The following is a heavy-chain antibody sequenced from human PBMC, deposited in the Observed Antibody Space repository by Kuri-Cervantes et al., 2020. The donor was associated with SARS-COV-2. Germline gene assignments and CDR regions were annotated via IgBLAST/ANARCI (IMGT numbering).Heavy chain of an antibody. CDR1: GFTFSGHW. V-gene: IGHV3-74*01. D-gene: IGHD6-13*01. J-gene: IGHJ2*01. CDR3: ARDRRAAAGAWWYFDL. Sequence: GESLRISCAASGFTFSGHWIHWVRQAPGKGLVWVSRINPDGSYTNNADSVKGRFTLSRDNSKNTLYLQMTSLGAEDAAVYYCARDRRAAAGAWWYFDLWGRGTLVTVSS. CDR2: INPDGSYT.